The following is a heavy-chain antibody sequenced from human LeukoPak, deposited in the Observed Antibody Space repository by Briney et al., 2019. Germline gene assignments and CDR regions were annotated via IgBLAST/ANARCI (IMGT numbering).Heavy chain of an antibody. CDR1: GGSISNYY. CDR3: AMYNYDTSGFDY. Sequence: SETLSLTCTVSGGSISNYYWSWVRQPAGKGLEWIGRIYTGGSTSTSYNPSLKSRVSISVDKSKNHFSLTLRSVTAADTAVYYCAMYNYDTSGFDYWGQGTRVTVSS. V-gene: IGHV4-4*07. CDR2: IYTGGST. J-gene: IGHJ4*02. D-gene: IGHD3-22*01.